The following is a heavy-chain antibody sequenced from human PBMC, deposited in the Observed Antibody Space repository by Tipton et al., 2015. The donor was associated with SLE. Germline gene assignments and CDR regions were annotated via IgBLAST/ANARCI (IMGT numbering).Heavy chain of an antibody. D-gene: IGHD3-3*01. J-gene: IGHJ4*02. CDR1: GVSVNGHY. V-gene: IGHV4-59*02. CDR3: ARGPLFGVDTVGGRFDY. CDR2: IYYKGST. Sequence: LRLSCTVSGVSVNGHYWNWIRQAPGKGLEWIGYIYYKGSTDYRSSIKSRLTISIDTSKNQVSLKLTSVTAADTAVDYCARGPLFGVDTVGGRFDYWGEGTLVTVSS.